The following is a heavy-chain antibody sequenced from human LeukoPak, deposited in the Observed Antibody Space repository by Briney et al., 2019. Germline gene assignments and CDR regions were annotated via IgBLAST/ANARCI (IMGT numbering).Heavy chain of an antibody. CDR3: ARIGDSSGWYYYYYMDV. V-gene: IGHV3-66*01. CDR2: IYSGGST. Sequence: PGGSLRLSCAASGFTVSSNYMSWVRQAPGKGLEWVSVIYSGGSTYYADSVKGRFTISRDNAKNSLYLQMNSLRAEDTAVYYCARIGDSSGWYYYYYMDVWGKGTTVTISS. CDR1: GFTVSSNY. D-gene: IGHD6-19*01. J-gene: IGHJ6*03.